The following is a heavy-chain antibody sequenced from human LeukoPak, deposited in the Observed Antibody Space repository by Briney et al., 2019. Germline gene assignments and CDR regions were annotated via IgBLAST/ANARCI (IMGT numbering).Heavy chain of an antibody. V-gene: IGHV3-53*01. CDR2: IYNDGGT. Sequence: GGSLRLSCAASGFTVSSNYMNWVRQAPGKGLEWVSVIYNDGGTYYADSVKGRFTISRDNSKNTLYLQMNSLRAEDTAVYYCGTSRSRTSGFDYWGQGALVTVSS. CDR3: GTSRSRTSGFDY. J-gene: IGHJ4*02. CDR1: GFTVSSNY. D-gene: IGHD2-8*02.